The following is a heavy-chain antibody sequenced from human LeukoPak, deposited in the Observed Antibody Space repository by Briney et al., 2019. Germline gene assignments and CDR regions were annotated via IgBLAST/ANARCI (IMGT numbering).Heavy chain of an antibody. CDR2: IRYDGSNK. CDR1: GFTFSSYG. J-gene: IGHJ3*02. Sequence: GGSLRLSCAASGFTFSSYGMHWVRQAPGKGLEWVAFIRYDGSNKYYADSVKGRFTISRDNSQNTLYLQMNSLRAEDTAVYYCARDSGGNYYDSSGYDAFDIWGQGTMVTVSS. V-gene: IGHV3-30*02. CDR3: ARDSGGNYYDSSGYDAFDI. D-gene: IGHD3-22*01.